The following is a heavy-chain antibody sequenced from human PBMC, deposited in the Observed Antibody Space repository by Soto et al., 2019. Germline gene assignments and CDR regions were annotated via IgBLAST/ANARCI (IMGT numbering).Heavy chain of an antibody. V-gene: IGHV3-30-3*01. CDR2: ISYDGSNK. CDR3: AREEFYRFDY. D-gene: IGHD3-10*01. Sequence: GSLRLSCAASGFTFSSYAMHWVRQAPGKGLEWVAVISYDGSNKYYADSVKGRFTISRDNSKNTLYLQMNSLRAEDTAVYYCAREEFYRFDYWGQGTLVTVSS. J-gene: IGHJ4*02. CDR1: GFTFSSYA.